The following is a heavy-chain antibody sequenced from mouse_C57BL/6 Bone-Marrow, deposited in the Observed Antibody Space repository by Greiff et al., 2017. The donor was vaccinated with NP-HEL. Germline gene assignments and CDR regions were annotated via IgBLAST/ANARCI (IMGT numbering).Heavy chain of an antibody. CDR3: VRHGLAY. V-gene: IGHV10-1*01. CDR1: GFTFNTYA. J-gene: IGHJ3*01. Sequence: EVQLIESGGGLVQPKGSLTLSCAASGFTFNTYAMNWVRQAPGKGLEWVARIRSKSNNYSTYYAVSGQDRFTISRDNSESMLYLQMNNLKTEDTAMYYCVRHGLAYWGQGTLLTVSA. CDR2: IRSKSNNYST.